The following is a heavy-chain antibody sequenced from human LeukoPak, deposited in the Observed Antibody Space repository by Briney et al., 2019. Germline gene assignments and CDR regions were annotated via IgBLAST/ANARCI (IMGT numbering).Heavy chain of an antibody. J-gene: IGHJ4*02. D-gene: IGHD3-22*01. Sequence: GGSLRLSCAASGFTFSSYWMSWVRQAPWQGLECVANIKQDGSDKYYVDSVKGRFTISRDNAKNSLYLQMNSLRAEDTAVYYCARDPYDSSWGLCYFDYWGQGNLVTVSS. CDR2: IKQDGSDK. CDR3: ARDPYDSSWGLCYFDY. CDR1: GFTFSSYW. V-gene: IGHV3-7*04.